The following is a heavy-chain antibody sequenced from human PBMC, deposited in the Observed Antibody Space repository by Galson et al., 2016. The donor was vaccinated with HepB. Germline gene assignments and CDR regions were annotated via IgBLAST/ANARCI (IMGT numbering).Heavy chain of an antibody. CDR1: GYTFTTYA. Sequence: SVKVSCKASGYTFTTYAITWVRQAPGQGLEWMGWINPYNGNIKYAQKVQGRVTMTTDTSTSTAYMELRSLRFDDTAVYYCARRYSSGWYVYFDYWGPGTLVTVSS. J-gene: IGHJ4*02. V-gene: IGHV1-18*04. CDR2: INPYNGNI. D-gene: IGHD6-19*01. CDR3: ARRYSSGWYVYFDY.